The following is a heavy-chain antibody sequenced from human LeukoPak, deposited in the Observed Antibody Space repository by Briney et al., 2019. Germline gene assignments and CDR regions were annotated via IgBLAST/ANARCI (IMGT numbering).Heavy chain of an antibody. J-gene: IGHJ6*02. V-gene: IGHV4-59*08. CDR2: IYYSGST. D-gene: IGHD3-10*01. CDR3: ARHEAYYYGSGSYSGSPDHYYYYGMDV. Sequence: SETLSLTCTVSGGSISSYYWSWIRQPPGKGLEWIGYIYYSGSTNYNPSLKSRVTISVDTSKNQFSLKLSSVTAADTAVYYCARHEAYYYGSGSYSGSPDHYYYYGMDVWGQGTTVTVSS. CDR1: GGSISSYY.